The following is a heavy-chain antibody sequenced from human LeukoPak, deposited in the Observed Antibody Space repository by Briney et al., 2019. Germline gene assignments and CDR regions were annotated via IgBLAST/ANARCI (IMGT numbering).Heavy chain of an antibody. V-gene: IGHV4-34*01. CDR2: INHSGST. Sequence: SETLSLTCAVYGGSFSGYYWSWIRQPPGKGLEWIGEINHSGSTNYNPSLKSRVTISVDTSKNQFSLKLSSVTAADTAVYYCARGRGPRVPAAIDYWGQGTLVTVSS. CDR3: ARGRGPRVPAAIDY. J-gene: IGHJ4*02. CDR1: GGSFSGYY. D-gene: IGHD2-2*01.